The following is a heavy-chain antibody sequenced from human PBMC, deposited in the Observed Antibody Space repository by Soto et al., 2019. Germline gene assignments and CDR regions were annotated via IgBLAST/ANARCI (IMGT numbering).Heavy chain of an antibody. D-gene: IGHD3-3*01. V-gene: IGHV6-1*01. CDR1: GDSVSSNSAA. Sequence: SQTLSLTCAISGDSVSSNSAACNWIRQSPSRGLEWLGRTYYRSKWYNDYAVSVNSRITINPDTSKNQFSLQMNSVTPEDTAVYYCARAPGYDHYHYYGMDVWGQGTTVTVSS. J-gene: IGHJ6*02. CDR2: TYYRSKWYN. CDR3: ARAPGYDHYHYYGMDV.